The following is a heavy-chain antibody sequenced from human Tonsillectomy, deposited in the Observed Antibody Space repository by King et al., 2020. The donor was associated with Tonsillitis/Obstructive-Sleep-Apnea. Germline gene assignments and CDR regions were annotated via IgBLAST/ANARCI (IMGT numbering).Heavy chain of an antibody. Sequence: LQLQESGPGLVKPSETLSLTCTVSGGSISSSSYYWGWIRQPPGKGLEWIGSIYYTGSTYYNPSLKSRVTISVDTSKNQFSLKLSSVTAPDTAFYYCARPDTPMVTFDYWGQGTLVTVSS. CDR1: GGSISSSSYY. J-gene: IGHJ4*02. D-gene: IGHD5-18*01. V-gene: IGHV4-39*01. CDR3: ARPDTPMVTFDY. CDR2: IYYTGST.